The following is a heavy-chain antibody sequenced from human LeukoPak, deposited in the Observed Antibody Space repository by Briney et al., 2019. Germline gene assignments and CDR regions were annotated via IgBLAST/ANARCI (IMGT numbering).Heavy chain of an antibody. Sequence: ASVKVSCKASGYTFTGYYIHWVRQAPGHGLEWMGWISPDNGDTHYAQKFQGRVTMTRDTSISAVYMELSRLRNDDTAVYYCSRRMAVAATFDYWGQGTLVTASS. CDR3: SRRMAVAATFDY. CDR2: ISPDNGDT. J-gene: IGHJ4*02. D-gene: IGHD6-19*01. V-gene: IGHV1-2*02. CDR1: GYTFTGYY.